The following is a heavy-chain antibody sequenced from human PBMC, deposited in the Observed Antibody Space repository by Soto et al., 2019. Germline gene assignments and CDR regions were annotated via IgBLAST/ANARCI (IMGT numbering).Heavy chain of an antibody. V-gene: IGHV4-30-4*01. J-gene: IGHJ4*02. CDR3: ARGRGSYGGVIRLFDY. Sequence: LSLTCTVSGGSISSGDYYWSWIRQHPGKGLEWIGYIYYSGSTYYNPSLKSRVTISVDTSKNQFSLKLSSVTAADTAVYYCARGRGSYGGVIRLFDYWGQGTLVTVSS. D-gene: IGHD3-16*02. CDR2: IYYSGST. CDR1: GGSISSGDYY.